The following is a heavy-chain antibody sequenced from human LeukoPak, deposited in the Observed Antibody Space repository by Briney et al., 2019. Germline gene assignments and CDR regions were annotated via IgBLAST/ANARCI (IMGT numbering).Heavy chain of an antibody. D-gene: IGHD3-10*01. CDR3: ARVGLRGVIILWFDP. CDR2: IYYSGST. J-gene: IGHJ5*02. V-gene: IGHV4-59*01. Sequence: SETLSLTCTVSGGSISSYYWSWIRQPPGKGLEWIGYIYYSGSTNYNPSLKSRVTISEDTSKNQFSLKLSSVTAADTAVYYCARVGLRGVIILWFDPWGQGTLVTVSS. CDR1: GGSISSYY.